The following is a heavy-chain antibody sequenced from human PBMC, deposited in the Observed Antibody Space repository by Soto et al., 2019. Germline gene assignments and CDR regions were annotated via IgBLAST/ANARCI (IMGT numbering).Heavy chain of an antibody. J-gene: IGHJ6*02. CDR2: IITVLGTT. CDR3: ARRRYCGYDSYHKHYYGMDV. D-gene: IGHD2-21*01. CDR1: GDTFSSYA. V-gene: IGHV1-69*08. Sequence: QVQLVQSGAALKKTGSSVKVSCRASGDTFSSYAVNWVRQAPGRGLEWMGRIITVLGTTDYAQNFKGRLTITAEKSTKTVYMELSSLRSEDTAVYYCARRRYCGYDSYHKHYYGMDVWGQGTTVTVAS.